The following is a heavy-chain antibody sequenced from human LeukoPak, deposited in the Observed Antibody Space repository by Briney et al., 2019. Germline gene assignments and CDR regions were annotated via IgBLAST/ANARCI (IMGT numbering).Heavy chain of an antibody. D-gene: IGHD3-16*01. CDR3: ARGPPLEGWGDY. J-gene: IGHJ4*02. V-gene: IGHV3-53*05. CDR2: IYSGGST. CDR1: GHTFATTY. Sequence: GASLRLSCAASGHTFATTYMRWVRQAPGQGLEWISLIYSGGSTYYADSVKGRFTIARDDSKNTRYLQMNRLCVDDTAVYYCARGPPLEGWGDYGGQGTLVTVSA.